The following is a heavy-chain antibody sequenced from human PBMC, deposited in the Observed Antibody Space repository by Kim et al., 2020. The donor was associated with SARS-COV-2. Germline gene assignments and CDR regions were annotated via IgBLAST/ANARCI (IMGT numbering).Heavy chain of an antibody. Sequence: GGSLRLSCAASGFTFNTYGMHWVRQAPGKGLEWVAVILYDGTTRYYADSVKGRFTISRDKSKNTLYLQMNSLRAEDTALYYCARDSEWGLQYYFDYWGQGTLVTVSS. CDR3: ARDSEWGLQYYFDY. D-gene: IGHD4-4*01. CDR2: ILYDGTTR. CDR1: GFTFNTYG. V-gene: IGHV3-30*03. J-gene: IGHJ4*02.